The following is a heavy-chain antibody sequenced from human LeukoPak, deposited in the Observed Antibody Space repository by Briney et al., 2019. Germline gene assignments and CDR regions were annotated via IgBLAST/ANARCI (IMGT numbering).Heavy chain of an antibody. J-gene: IGHJ6*02. D-gene: IGHD3-9*01. CDR2: ISSSGSTI. CDR3: ARDGWGDYDILTGYYPLYGMDV. CDR1: GFTFSSYE. Sequence: GGSLRLSCAASGFTFSSYEMNWVRQAPGKGLEWVSYISSSGSTIYYADSVKGRFTISRDNAKNSLYLQMNSLRAEDTAVYYCARDGWGDYDILTGYYPLYGMDVWGQGTTVTVSS. V-gene: IGHV3-48*03.